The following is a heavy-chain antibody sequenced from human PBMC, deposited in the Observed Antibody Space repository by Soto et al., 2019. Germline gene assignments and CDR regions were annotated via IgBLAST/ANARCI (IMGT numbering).Heavy chain of an antibody. CDR2: IDPSDSYT. CDR1: GYSFTSYW. Sequence: GESLKISCKGSGYSFTSYWISWVRQMPGKGLEWRGRIDPSDSYTNYSPSFQGHVTISADKSISTAYLQWRSLKVSDTAMYSCARPDVYSSGWYEADPWGQGTLGTVSA. J-gene: IGHJ5*02. V-gene: IGHV5-10-1*01. CDR3: ARPDVYSSGWYEADP. D-gene: IGHD6-19*01.